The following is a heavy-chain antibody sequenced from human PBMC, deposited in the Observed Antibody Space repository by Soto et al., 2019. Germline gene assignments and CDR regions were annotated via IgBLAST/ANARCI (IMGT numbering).Heavy chain of an antibody. J-gene: IGHJ4*02. CDR1: GYTFTSYA. D-gene: IGHD3-22*01. CDR3: ARGSYDSRKDY. CDR2: INAGNGNT. V-gene: IGHV1-3*01. Sequence: ASVKVSCKASGYTFTSYAMHWVRQAPGQRLEWMGWINAGNGNTKYSPTFQGRVTITRDTSASTAYMELSSLRSEDTAVYYCARGSYDSRKDYWGQGTLVTVSS.